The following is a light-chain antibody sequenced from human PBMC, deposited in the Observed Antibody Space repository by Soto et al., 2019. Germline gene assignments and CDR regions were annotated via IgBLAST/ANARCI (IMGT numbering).Light chain of an antibody. CDR2: AAS. V-gene: IGKV1-39*01. CDR3: QQSYTTLFT. CDR1: QSISNY. Sequence: DIQMTQSPSSLSASVGDRVTITCRASQSISNYLNWYQQKPGKAPKLLIYAASSLQSGVPSRFSGSGSGTDFTLTISSRKPEDFATYSCQQSYTTLFTFGPGTNVDI. J-gene: IGKJ3*01.